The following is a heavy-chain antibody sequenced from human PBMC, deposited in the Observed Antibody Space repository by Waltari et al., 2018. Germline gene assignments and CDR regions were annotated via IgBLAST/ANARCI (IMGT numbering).Heavy chain of an antibody. J-gene: IGHJ4*02. CDR1: GFTFSSYA. Sequence: EVQLVESGGGLVQPGGSLRLSCAASGFTFSSYAMSWVRQAPGQGLEWVSAISGSGGSTYYADSVKGRFTISRDNSKNTLYLQMNSLRAEDTAVYYCALPYYDILTGYWAGFDYWGQGTLVTVSS. D-gene: IGHD3-9*01. CDR3: ALPYYDILTGYWAGFDY. CDR2: ISGSGGST. V-gene: IGHV3-23*04.